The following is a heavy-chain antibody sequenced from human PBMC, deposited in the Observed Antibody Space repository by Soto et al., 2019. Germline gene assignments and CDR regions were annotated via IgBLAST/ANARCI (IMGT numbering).Heavy chain of an antibody. Sequence: QVQLQQWGAGLLKPSETLSLTCAVYGGSFSGYYWSWIRQPPGKGLEWIGEINHSGSTNYNPSLKSRVTISVDTSKNQFSLKLSSVTAADTAVYYCARAPIAAAGEPTGNFDYWGQGTLVTVSS. J-gene: IGHJ4*02. D-gene: IGHD6-13*01. CDR1: GGSFSGYY. CDR2: INHSGST. V-gene: IGHV4-34*01. CDR3: ARAPIAAAGEPTGNFDY.